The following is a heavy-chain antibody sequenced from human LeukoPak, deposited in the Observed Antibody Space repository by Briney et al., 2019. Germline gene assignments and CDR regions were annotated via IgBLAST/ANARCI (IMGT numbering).Heavy chain of an antibody. D-gene: IGHD2-15*01. Sequence: SETLSLTCTVSGGSISRYYWSWIRQPPGKGQEWLGYIYYRGSTNYNPSLKSRATISVDTSKNQFSLKLSSVTAADTAVYYCARGGGYCSGGSCYANYDYWGQGTLVTVSS. CDR2: IYYRGST. V-gene: IGHV4-59*01. CDR1: GGSISRYY. J-gene: IGHJ4*02. CDR3: ARGGGYCSGGSCYANYDY.